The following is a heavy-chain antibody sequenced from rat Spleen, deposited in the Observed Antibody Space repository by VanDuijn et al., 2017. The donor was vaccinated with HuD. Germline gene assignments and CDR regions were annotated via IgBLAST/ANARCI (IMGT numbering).Heavy chain of an antibody. CDR1: GFTFSNYG. Sequence: EVQLVESGGGLVQPGRSLKLSCAASGFTFSNYGMAWVCQAPTKGLEWVAYISTGGGITYYRDSVKGRFTISRDNAKSTLYLQMDSLRSEDTATYYCTTDDQIYGGYSEGFAYWGQGTLVTVSS. D-gene: IGHD1-11*01. CDR2: ISTGGGIT. CDR3: TTDDQIYGGYSEGFAY. J-gene: IGHJ3*01. V-gene: IGHV5-27*01.